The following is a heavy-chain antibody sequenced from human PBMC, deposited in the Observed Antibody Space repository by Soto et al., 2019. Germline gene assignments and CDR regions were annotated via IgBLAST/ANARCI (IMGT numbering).Heavy chain of an antibody. CDR3: ARGELLWFGELLR. CDR1: GYTFTRYE. Sequence: QVQLVQSGAEVKKPEASVKVSCKASGYTFTRYEINWVRQATGQGLEWMGWMNPNSGDTGYAQKFQGRVTMTRNTSISTAYMELSSLRSEDTAVYYCARGELLWFGELLRWGQGTLVTVSS. CDR2: MNPNSGDT. D-gene: IGHD3-10*01. V-gene: IGHV1-8*01. J-gene: IGHJ4*02.